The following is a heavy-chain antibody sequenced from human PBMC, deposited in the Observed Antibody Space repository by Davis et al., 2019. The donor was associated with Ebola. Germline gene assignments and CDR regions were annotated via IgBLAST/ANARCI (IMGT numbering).Heavy chain of an antibody. Sequence: SGPTLVTPTQTLTLTCTFSGFSPSTSGVGVGWIRQPPGKALEWLALIYWDADKRYSQSLKSRLTITKDTSKNQVVLTMTNMDPVDTATYYCAHITGDWSYYYGMDVWGQGTTVTVSS. CDR1: GFSPSTSGVG. CDR3: AHITGDWSYYYGMDV. V-gene: IGHV2-5*02. CDR2: IYWDADK. D-gene: IGHD7-27*01. J-gene: IGHJ6*02.